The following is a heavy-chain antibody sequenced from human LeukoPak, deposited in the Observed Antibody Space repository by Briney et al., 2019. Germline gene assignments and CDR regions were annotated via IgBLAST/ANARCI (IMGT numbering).Heavy chain of an antibody. V-gene: IGHV4-4*09. CDR2: IYTSGST. J-gene: IGHJ6*03. CDR3: ARHIPLDFWSGYYLYYYYYMDV. Sequence: SETLSLTCTVSGGSISSYYWSWIRQPPGKGLEWIGYIYTSGSTNYNPSLKSRVTISVDTSKNQFSLKLSSVTAADPAVYYCARHIPLDFWSGYYLYYYYYMDVWGKGTTVTVSS. CDR1: GGSISSYY. D-gene: IGHD3-3*01.